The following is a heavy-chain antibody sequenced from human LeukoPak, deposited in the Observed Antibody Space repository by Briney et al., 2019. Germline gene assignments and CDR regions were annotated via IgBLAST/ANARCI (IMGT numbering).Heavy chain of an antibody. CDR2: ISTSSSTI. CDR3: TRLGSGGNVTDD. CDR1: GFTFSSYG. D-gene: IGHD7-27*01. J-gene: IGHJ4*02. Sequence: PGGSLRLSCAASGFTFSSYGMTWVRQAPGKGLEWVSYISTSSSTISYADSVKGRFTISRDNAKNSLYLQMNSLRAEDTAVYYCTRLGSGGNVTDDWGQGTLVTVSP. V-gene: IGHV3-48*01.